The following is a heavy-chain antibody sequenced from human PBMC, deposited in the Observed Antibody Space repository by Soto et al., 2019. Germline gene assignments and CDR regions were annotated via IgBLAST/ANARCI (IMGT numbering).Heavy chain of an antibody. CDR1: GFTFGDYA. V-gene: IGHV3-49*03. CDR2: IRSKAYGGTT. Sequence: GGSLRLSCTASGFTFGDYAMSWFRQAPGKGLEWVGFIRSKAYGGTTEYAASVKGRFTISRDDSKSIAYLQMNSLKTEDTAVYYCTRVLLGGKRNFDWLLGGNFIYWGQGTLVTVSS. CDR3: TRVLLGGKRNFDWLLGGNFIY. D-gene: IGHD3-9*01. J-gene: IGHJ4*02.